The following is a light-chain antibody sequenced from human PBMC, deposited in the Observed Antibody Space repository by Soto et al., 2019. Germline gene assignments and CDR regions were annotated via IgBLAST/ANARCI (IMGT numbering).Light chain of an antibody. CDR3: AAWDDSLNGYV. CDR2: SNN. Sequence: QSVLTQPPSASGTPGQRVPISCSGSSSNIETNTVNWYQQLPGTAPKLLIYSNNQRPSGVPDRFSGSTSGTSASLAISGPQSEDEADYYCAAWDDSLNGYVFGSGTKVTVL. CDR1: SSNIETNT. J-gene: IGLJ1*01. V-gene: IGLV1-44*01.